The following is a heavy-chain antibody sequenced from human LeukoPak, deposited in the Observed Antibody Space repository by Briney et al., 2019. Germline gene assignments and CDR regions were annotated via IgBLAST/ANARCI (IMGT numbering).Heavy chain of an antibody. V-gene: IGHV1-2*02. CDR3: ARTVDTASLHYYYYMDV. CDR1: GYTFTGYY. CDR2: INPNSGGT. J-gene: IGHJ6*03. Sequence: ASVKVSCKASGYTFTGYYMHWVRQAPGQGLEWMGWINPNSGGTNYAQKFQGRVTMTRDTSISTAYMELSRLRSDDTAVYYCARTVDTASLHYYYYMDVWGKGTTVTISS. D-gene: IGHD5-18*01.